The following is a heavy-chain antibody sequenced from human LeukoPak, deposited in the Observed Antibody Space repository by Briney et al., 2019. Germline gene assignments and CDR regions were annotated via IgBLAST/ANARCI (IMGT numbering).Heavy chain of an antibody. J-gene: IGHJ4*02. CDR3: AKDSRVTYYGSGSYYPFDY. D-gene: IGHD3-10*01. Sequence: GGSLRLSCAASGFTFSSYAMGWVRQAPGKGLEWVSAISGSGGSTYYADSVKGRFTISRDNSKNTLYLQMNSLRAEDTAVYYCAKDSRVTYYGSGSYYPFDYWGQGTLVTVSS. CDR2: ISGSGGST. V-gene: IGHV3-23*01. CDR1: GFTFSSYA.